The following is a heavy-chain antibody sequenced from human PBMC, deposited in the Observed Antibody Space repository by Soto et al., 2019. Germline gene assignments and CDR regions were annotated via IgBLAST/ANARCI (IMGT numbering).Heavy chain of an antibody. J-gene: IGHJ4*02. V-gene: IGHV5-51*01. CDR1: GYSFTSYW. D-gene: IGHD3-3*02. CDR3: ARHMGHFWSGKTINFDY. CDR2: IYPGDSDT. Sequence: RGESLKISCKGSGYSFTSYWIGWVRQMPGKGLEWMGIIYPGDSDTRYSPSFQGQVTISADKSISTAYLQWSSLKASDTAMYYCARHMGHFWSGKTINFDYWGQGTLVTVSS.